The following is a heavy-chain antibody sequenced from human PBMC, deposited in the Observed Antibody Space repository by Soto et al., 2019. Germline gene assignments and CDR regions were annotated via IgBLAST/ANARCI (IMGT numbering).Heavy chain of an antibody. D-gene: IGHD6-13*01. V-gene: IGHV3-30-3*01. CDR1: GFTFSSYA. J-gene: IGHJ6*02. Sequence: QVQLVESGGGVVQPGRSLRLSCAASGFTFSSYAMHWVRQAPGKGLEWVAVISYDGSNKYYADSVKGRFTISRDNXKXTXXLQMNSLRAEDTAVYYCARDREQQLEVYYYYGMDVWGQGTTVTVSS. CDR3: ARDREQQLEVYYYYGMDV. CDR2: ISYDGSNK.